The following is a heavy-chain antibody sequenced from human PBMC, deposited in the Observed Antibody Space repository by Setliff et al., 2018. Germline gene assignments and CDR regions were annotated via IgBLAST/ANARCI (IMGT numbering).Heavy chain of an antibody. CDR3: ARVSRRSGLCFGELPYYYYYYGMDV. Sequence: PSETLSLTCTVSGGSISDYYWSWIRQAPGKGLEWIGYIYYGGSTNYNPSLNSRVAISVDTSKNQFSLKLPSVTAADTALYYCARVSRRSGLCFGELPYYYYYYGMDVWGQGTTVTVSS. V-gene: IGHV4-59*01. D-gene: IGHD3-10*01. CDR1: GGSISDYY. CDR2: IYYGGST. J-gene: IGHJ6*02.